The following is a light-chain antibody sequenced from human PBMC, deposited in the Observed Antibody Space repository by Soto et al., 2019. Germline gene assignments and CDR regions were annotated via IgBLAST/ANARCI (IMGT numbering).Light chain of an antibody. V-gene: IGKV3-20*01. CDR3: QQYGGSPRT. Sequence: EIVLTQSPCTLSLSPVEGATLSCRASQSINSFLAWYQQRRGQAPRLLIHGASNRATGIPDRFSGSGSGPDFTLTISRLEPEDFAVYYCQQYGGSPRTFGQGTKVDIK. CDR1: QSINSF. CDR2: GAS. J-gene: IGKJ1*01.